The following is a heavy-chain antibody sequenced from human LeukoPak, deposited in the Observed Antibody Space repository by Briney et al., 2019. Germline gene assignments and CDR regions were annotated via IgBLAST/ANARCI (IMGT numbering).Heavy chain of an antibody. D-gene: IGHD6-19*01. CDR2: IYHSGST. CDR1: GGSISSSNW. CDR3: ASLSSGYSSGWFRYDY. Sequence: SGTLSLTCAVSGGSISSSNWWSWVRQPPGKGLEWIGEIYHSGSTNYNPSLKSRVTISVDKSKNQFSLKLGSVTAADTAVYYCASLSSGYSSGWFRYDYWGQGTLVTVSS. V-gene: IGHV4-4*02. J-gene: IGHJ4*02.